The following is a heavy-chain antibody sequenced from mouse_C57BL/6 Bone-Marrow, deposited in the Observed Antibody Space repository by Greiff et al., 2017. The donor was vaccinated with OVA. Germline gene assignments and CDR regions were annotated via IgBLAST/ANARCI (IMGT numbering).Heavy chain of an antibody. D-gene: IGHD1-1*01. CDR1: GSTFSSYG. V-gene: IGHV5-6*02. Sequence: DVKLVESGGDLVKPGGSLKLSCAASGSTFSSYGMSWVRQTPDKRLEWVATISSGGSYTYYPDSVKGRFTISRDNAKNTLYLQMSSLKSEDTAMYYCARSPYYYGSRGYFDYWGQGTTLTVSS. J-gene: IGHJ2*01. CDR2: ISSGGSYT. CDR3: ARSPYYYGSRGYFDY.